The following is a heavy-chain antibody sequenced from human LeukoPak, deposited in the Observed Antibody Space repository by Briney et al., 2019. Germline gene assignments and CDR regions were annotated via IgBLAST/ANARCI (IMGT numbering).Heavy chain of an antibody. J-gene: IGHJ4*02. Sequence: GASVKVSCKASGYTFTGYYMHWVRQAPGQGLEWMGWINPNSGGTNYAQKFQGRVTMTRDTSISTAYMELRSLRSDDTAVYYCVRDYWNYYFDYWGQGTLVTVSS. CDR2: INPNSGGT. V-gene: IGHV1-2*02. D-gene: IGHD1-7*01. CDR3: VRDYWNYYFDY. CDR1: GYTFTGYY.